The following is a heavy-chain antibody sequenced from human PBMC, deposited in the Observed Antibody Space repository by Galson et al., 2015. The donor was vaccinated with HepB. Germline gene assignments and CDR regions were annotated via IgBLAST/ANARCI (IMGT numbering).Heavy chain of an antibody. Sequence: SLRLSCAASGFTFSGYAMSWARQAPGKGLEWVSSINGYGGSTYYAASVKGRFTISRDNSKNTVHLQINSLRAEDTAVYYCARERSYYYYYMDVWGKGTTVTVSS. CDR1: GFTFSGYA. CDR3: ARERSYYYYYMDV. V-gene: IGHV3-23*01. D-gene: IGHD3-16*01. CDR2: INGYGGST. J-gene: IGHJ6*03.